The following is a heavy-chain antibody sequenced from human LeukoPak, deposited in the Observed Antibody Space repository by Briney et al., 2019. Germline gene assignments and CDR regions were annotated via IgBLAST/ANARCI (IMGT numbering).Heavy chain of an antibody. CDR2: INPNSGGT. J-gene: IGHJ6*03. Sequence: ASVKVSCKASGYTFIAYYMHWVRQAPGQGLEWMGWINPNSGGTNYSQNFQGRVTMTRDTSITTAYMELSSLTSDDTAIYFCARSAEHCNNGVCFTDYYMDVWGKGTTVTVSS. CDR3: ARSAEHCNNGVCFTDYYMDV. V-gene: IGHV1-2*02. CDR1: GYTFIAYY. D-gene: IGHD2-8*01.